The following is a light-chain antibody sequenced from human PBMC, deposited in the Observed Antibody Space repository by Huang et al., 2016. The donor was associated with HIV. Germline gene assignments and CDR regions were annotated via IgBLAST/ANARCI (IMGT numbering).Light chain of an antibody. CDR1: ESVASY. J-gene: IGKJ1*01. V-gene: IGKV3-11*01. CDR3: QHRSRWPPT. CDR2: EAP. Sequence: ETVLTQYPVTLSLSPGDRATLSCRASESVASYLAWYQQKPGPAPRLLIFEAPKRATGTPARFSGSGSGTDFTLSISSLEPEDFAVYYCQHRSRWPPTFGQGTTVEF.